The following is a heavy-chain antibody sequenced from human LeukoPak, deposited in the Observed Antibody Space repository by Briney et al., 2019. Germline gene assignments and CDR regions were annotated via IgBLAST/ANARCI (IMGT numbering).Heavy chain of an antibody. CDR1: GGSINSSSYY. J-gene: IGHJ4*02. Sequence: SETLSLTCTVSGGSINSSSYYWGWIRQPPGKGLEWIGSIYYSGSTYYNPSLKSRVTISVDTSKNQFSLKLSSVTAADTAVYYCARDGGVVIGFDYWGQGTLVTVSS. V-gene: IGHV4-39*01. CDR3: ARDGGVVIGFDY. CDR2: IYYSGST. D-gene: IGHD3-22*01.